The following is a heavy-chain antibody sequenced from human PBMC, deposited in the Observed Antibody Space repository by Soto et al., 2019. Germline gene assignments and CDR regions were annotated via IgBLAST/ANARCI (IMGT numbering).Heavy chain of an antibody. Sequence: QVQLVQSGAEVKKPGSSVKVSCKASGGTFSSYAISWVRQAPGQGLEWMGGIIPIFGTANYAQKFQGRVTITADESKSTAYMELRSLRSEDTAVYYCARGPVSGGYCISTSCYAGYGMDVWGQGTTVTVSS. D-gene: IGHD2-2*03. CDR3: ARGPVSGGYCISTSCYAGYGMDV. J-gene: IGHJ6*02. V-gene: IGHV1-69*12. CDR2: IIPIFGTA. CDR1: GGTFSSYA.